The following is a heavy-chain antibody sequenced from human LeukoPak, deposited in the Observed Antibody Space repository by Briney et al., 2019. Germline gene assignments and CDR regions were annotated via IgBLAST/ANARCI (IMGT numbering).Heavy chain of an antibody. V-gene: IGHV3-23*01. J-gene: IGHJ4*02. CDR1: GFTFSGYA. Sequence: GGSVRLSCAASGFTFSGYAISWVRQAPGKGLEWVSAISGSGGSTYYADSVKGRFTISRDNYKNTLYLQMNSLRAEDTAVYYCAKVDGITIFEVFDYWGQGTLVTVSS. CDR3: AKVDGITIFEVFDY. D-gene: IGHD3-3*01. CDR2: ISGSGGST.